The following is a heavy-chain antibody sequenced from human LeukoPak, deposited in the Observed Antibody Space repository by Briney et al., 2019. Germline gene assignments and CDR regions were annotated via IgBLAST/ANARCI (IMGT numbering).Heavy chain of an antibody. CDR2: IWYDGSNK. D-gene: IGHD3-3*01. CDR3: ARGHYDFWSGYSTYYFDY. Sequence: GGSLRLSCAASGFTFSSYGMHWVRQAPGKGLEWVAVIWYDGSNKYYADSVKGRFTISRDNSKNTLYLQMNSLRAEDTAVYYCARGHYDFWSGYSTYYFDYWGQGTLVTVSS. V-gene: IGHV3-33*01. J-gene: IGHJ4*02. CDR1: GFTFSSYG.